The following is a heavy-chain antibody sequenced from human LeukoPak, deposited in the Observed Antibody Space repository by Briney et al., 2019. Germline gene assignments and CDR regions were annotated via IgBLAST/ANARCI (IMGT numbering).Heavy chain of an antibody. CDR2: IYYSGST. V-gene: IGHV4-59*01. Sequence: PSETLSLTCTVSGGSISGYYWSWIRQPPGKGLEWIGYIYYSGSTNYNPSLKSRVTISVDTSKNQFSLKLSSVTAADTAVYYCARGPGYSYGYYYYYMDVWGKGTTVTVSS. J-gene: IGHJ6*03. D-gene: IGHD5-18*01. CDR1: GGSISGYY. CDR3: ARGPGYSYGYYYYYMDV.